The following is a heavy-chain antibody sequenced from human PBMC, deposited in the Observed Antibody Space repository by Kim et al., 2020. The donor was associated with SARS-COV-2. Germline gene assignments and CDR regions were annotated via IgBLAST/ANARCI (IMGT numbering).Heavy chain of an antibody. D-gene: IGHD2-15*01. CDR1: GYSISSGYY. Sequence: SETLSLTCTVSGYSISSGYYWGWIRQPPGKGLEWIGSIYHSGSTYYNPSLKSRVTISVDTSKNQFSLKLSSVTAADTAVYYCARLVGPATDAPYWGQGTLVTVSS. V-gene: IGHV4-38-2*02. CDR2: IYHSGST. CDR3: ARLVGPATDAPY. J-gene: IGHJ4*02.